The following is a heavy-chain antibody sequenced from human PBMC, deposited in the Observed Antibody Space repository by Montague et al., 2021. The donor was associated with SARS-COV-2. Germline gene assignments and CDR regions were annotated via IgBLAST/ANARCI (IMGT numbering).Heavy chain of an antibody. CDR1: GGSFSGYY. Sequence: SETLSLTCAVYGGSFSGYYWSWIRQPPGKGLEWIGEINHSGSTNYNPSLKSRVTISVDTSKNQLSLKLSSVTAADTAVYYCARGPRVTMIVVVMTGIWFDPWGQGTLVTVSS. V-gene: IGHV4-34*01. D-gene: IGHD3-22*01. J-gene: IGHJ5*02. CDR2: INHSGST. CDR3: ARGPRVTMIVVVMTGIWFDP.